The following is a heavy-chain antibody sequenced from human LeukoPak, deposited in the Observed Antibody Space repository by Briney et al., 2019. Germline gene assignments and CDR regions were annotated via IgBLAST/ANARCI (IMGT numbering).Heavy chain of an antibody. CDR2: INSGGSGT. V-gene: IGHV3-74*01. J-gene: IGHJ4*01. D-gene: IGHD7-27*01. CDR3: ASSLGPLTEY. CDR1: GFTFASNW. Sequence: GGSLRLSCVASGFTFASNWMHWVRQSPGKWLMWVSRINSGGSGTSYADSVEGRFTISRDNAKNTLYLQMNNLRAEDTAMYYCASSLGPLTEYWGQGTLVTVSS.